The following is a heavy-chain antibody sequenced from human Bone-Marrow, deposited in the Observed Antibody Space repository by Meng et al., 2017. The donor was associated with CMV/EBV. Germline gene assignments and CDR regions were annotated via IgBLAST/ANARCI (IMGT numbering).Heavy chain of an antibody. CDR1: GFTFNNYA. J-gene: IGHJ5*02. CDR2: ISLDGINK. V-gene: IGHV3-30*04. CDR3: ARDRSSLDFWSGFLGWLEP. Sequence: GESLKISCAASGFTFNNYAMHWVRQAPGKGLEWVAIISLDGINKYIADSVKGRFTISRDNSKKILYLQMNSLRADDTAVYYCARDRSSLDFWSGFLGWLEPWGQGTLVTVSS. D-gene: IGHD3-3*01.